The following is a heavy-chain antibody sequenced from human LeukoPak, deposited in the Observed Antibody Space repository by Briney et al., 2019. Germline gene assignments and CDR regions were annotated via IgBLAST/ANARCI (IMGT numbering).Heavy chain of an antibody. CDR1: GYTFTGYY. V-gene: IGHV1-2*02. Sequence: ASVKVSCKASGYTFTGYYLHGVRQAPGQGLEGMGWISPNSGETNSAQKFQGRVTMIRDTSISTAYMELSRLTSDDTAVYYCARAPGAGTYLDYWGQGTLVTVPS. CDR2: ISPNSGET. CDR3: ARAPGAGTYLDY. J-gene: IGHJ4*02. D-gene: IGHD1-26*01.